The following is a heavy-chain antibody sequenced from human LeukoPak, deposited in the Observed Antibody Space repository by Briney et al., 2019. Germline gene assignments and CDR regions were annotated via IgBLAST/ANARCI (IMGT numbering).Heavy chain of an antibody. CDR3: ARGDYDFWTLLRGFDP. CDR1: GYTFTSYD. Sequence: ASVEVSCKASGYTFTSYDIHWVRQAPGQGLEWMGIINPSGGSTSYAQKFQGRVTITRNTSISTAYMELSSLRSEDTAVYYCARGDYDFWTLLRGFDPWGQGTLVTVSS. CDR2: INPSGGST. V-gene: IGHV1-46*01. J-gene: IGHJ5*02. D-gene: IGHD3-3*01.